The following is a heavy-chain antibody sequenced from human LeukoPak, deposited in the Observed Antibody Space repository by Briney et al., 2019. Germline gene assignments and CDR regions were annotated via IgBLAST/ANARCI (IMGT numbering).Heavy chain of an antibody. D-gene: IGHD3-9*01. J-gene: IGHJ4*02. CDR2: ISYDGSNK. V-gene: IGHV3-30*18. Sequence: PGRSLRLSCAASGFSFSDYGMHWVRQAPGKGLEWVAVISYDGSNKYYADSVKGRFTISRDNSKNTLYLQMNSLRAEDTAVYYCAKDLESDISTGLDYFDYWGQGTLVTVSS. CDR1: GFSFSDYG. CDR3: AKDLESDISTGLDYFDY.